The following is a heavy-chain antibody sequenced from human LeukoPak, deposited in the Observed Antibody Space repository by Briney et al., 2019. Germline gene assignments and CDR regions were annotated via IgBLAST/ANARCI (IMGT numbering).Heavy chain of an antibody. Sequence: PGRSLRLSCAASGFTFDDHGMHWVRQAPGKGLEWVSGISWSSGIIGYADSVKGRFTISRDNAKNSLYLQMNSLRAEDTAVYYCARVLQGEWFFDYWGQGTLVTVSS. CDR2: ISWSSGII. CDR1: GFTFDDHG. D-gene: IGHD3-3*01. CDR3: ARVLQGEWFFDY. J-gene: IGHJ4*02. V-gene: IGHV3-9*01.